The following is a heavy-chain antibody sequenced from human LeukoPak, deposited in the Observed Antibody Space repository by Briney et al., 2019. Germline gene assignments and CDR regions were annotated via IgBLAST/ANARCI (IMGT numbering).Heavy chain of an antibody. CDR3: ANGDYVWGSYRY. V-gene: IGHV3-23*01. Sequence: PGGSLRLSCAASGFTFSNCAMNWVRQAPGKGLEWVSALSGSGGSTYYADSVKGRFTISRDNAKNTLYLQMNSLRAEDTAVYYCANGDYVWGSYRYWGQGTLVTVSS. D-gene: IGHD3-16*02. J-gene: IGHJ4*02. CDR2: LSGSGGST. CDR1: GFTFSNCA.